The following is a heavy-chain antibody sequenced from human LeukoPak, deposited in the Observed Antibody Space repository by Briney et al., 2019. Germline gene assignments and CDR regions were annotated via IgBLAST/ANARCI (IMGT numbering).Heavy chain of an antibody. CDR2: IKQDGSEK. V-gene: IGHV3-7*04. D-gene: IGHD6-13*01. CDR3: ARARYSSSCPDAFDI. CDR1: EFTVSSNY. J-gene: IGHJ3*02. Sequence: GGSLRLSCAASEFTVSSNYMSWVRQAPGKGLEWVANIKQDGSEKYYVDSVKGRFTISRDNAKNSPYLQMNSLRAEDTAVYYCARARYSSSCPDAFDIWGQGTMVTVSS.